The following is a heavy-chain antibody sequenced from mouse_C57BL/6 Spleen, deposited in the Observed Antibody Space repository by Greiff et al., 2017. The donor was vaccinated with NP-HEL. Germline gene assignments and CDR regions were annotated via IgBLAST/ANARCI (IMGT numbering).Heavy chain of an antibody. Sequence: VQLQQSVAELVRPGASVKLSCTASGFNIKNTYMHWVKQRPEQGLEWIGRIDPANGNTKYAPKFQGTATITADTSSNTAYRQLSGLTSEETAIYYCARDGLDGNPPWFAYWGQGTLVTVSA. D-gene: IGHD2-1*01. CDR2: IDPANGNT. J-gene: IGHJ3*01. CDR1: GFNIKNTY. CDR3: ARDGLDGNPPWFAY. V-gene: IGHV14-3*01.